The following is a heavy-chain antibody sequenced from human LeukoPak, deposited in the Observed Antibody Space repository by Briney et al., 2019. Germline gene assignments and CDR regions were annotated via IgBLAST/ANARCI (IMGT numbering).Heavy chain of an antibody. Sequence: GGSLRLSCAASGFTFSSYWMHWVRQAPGKGLVWVSRVNSGGSSTNYADSVKGRFTISRDNAKNTLYLQMNSLRAEDTAVYYCAREFRVLPDIWGQGTMVTVSS. V-gene: IGHV3-74*01. D-gene: IGHD2-8*02. CDR1: GFTFSSYW. J-gene: IGHJ3*02. CDR2: VNSGGSST. CDR3: AREFRVLPDI.